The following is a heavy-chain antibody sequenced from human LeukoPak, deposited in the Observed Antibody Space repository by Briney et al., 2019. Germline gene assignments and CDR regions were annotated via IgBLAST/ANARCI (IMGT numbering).Heavy chain of an antibody. CDR1: GFTFSSYA. CDR3: AKGIVRATVTTGFGYTDV. CDR2: ISGSGGST. D-gene: IGHD4-17*01. J-gene: IGHJ6*03. Sequence: GGSLRLSCAASGFTFSSYAMSWVRQAPGKGLEWVSAISGSGGSTYYADSVKGRFTISRDNSKNTLYLQMNSLRAEDTSVYYCAKGIVRATVTTGFGYTDVWGKGTTVTVSS. V-gene: IGHV3-23*01.